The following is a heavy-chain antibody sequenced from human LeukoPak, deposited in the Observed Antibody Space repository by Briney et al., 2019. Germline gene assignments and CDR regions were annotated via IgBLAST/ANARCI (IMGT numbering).Heavy chain of an antibody. Sequence: SETLSLSCTVSGGSISSNRYYWGWIRQPPGKGLEWIGSIYYSGSTYYNPSLKSRVTISVDTSKNQFSLKLSSVTAADTAVYYCARHNYDSSGFLKYWGQGTLVTVSS. D-gene: IGHD3-22*01. CDR3: ARHNYDSSGFLKY. J-gene: IGHJ4*02. CDR2: IYYSGST. CDR1: GGSISSNRYY. V-gene: IGHV4-39*01.